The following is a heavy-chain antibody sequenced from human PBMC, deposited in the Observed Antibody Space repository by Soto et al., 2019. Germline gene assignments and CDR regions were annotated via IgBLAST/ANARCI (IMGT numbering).Heavy chain of an antibody. J-gene: IGHJ6*02. CDR2: ISYSGST. D-gene: IGHD3-10*01. Sequence: WTCIRQPPGKELEWIGSISYSGSTSYNPSLNSRGTVSVDKPENQFSLKLSSVTAADTAVYYCTRRYSYGSGKYGVDLWGQGTTVTVSS. CDR3: TRRYSYGSGKYGVDL. V-gene: IGHV4-39*01.